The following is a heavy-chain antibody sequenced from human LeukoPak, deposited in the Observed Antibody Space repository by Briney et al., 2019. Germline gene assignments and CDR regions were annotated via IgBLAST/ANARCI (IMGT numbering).Heavy chain of an antibody. CDR2: IYSSGGT. J-gene: IGHJ3*02. CDR3: ATFYGSGKGGAFDI. D-gene: IGHD3-10*01. V-gene: IGHV3-53*01. CDR1: GLTVSINY. Sequence: GGSLRLSCAASGLTVSINYMSWVRQAPGKGLEWVSVIYSSGGTSYADSVKGRFTISRDNSKNTLSLQMNSLRAEDTAVYYCATFYGSGKGGAFDIWGQGTMVTVSS.